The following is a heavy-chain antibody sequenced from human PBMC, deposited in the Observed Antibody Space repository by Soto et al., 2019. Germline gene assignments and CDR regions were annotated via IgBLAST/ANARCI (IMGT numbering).Heavy chain of an antibody. J-gene: IGHJ4*02. CDR2: IYYSGST. CDR3: ARGHYGDYAFDS. Sequence: PSETLSLTCTVSSGSISSDGHYWSWIRQHPGKGLEWIVYIYYSGSTYYNPSLKSRVTMSLDTPKKQFSLNLSSVTAADTAVYYCARGHYGDYAFDSWGQGTLVTVSS. V-gene: IGHV4-31*03. CDR1: SGSISSDGHY. D-gene: IGHD4-17*01.